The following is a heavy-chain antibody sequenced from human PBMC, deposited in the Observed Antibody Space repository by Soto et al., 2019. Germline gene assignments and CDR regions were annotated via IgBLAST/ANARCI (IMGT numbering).Heavy chain of an antibody. CDR2: INPSGGST. Sequence: GASVKVSCKASGYTFTSYYMHWVRQAPGQGLEWMGIINPSGGSTSYAQKFQGRVTMTRDSSTSTVYMELSSLRSEDTAVYYCARDLGTYYFDYWGQGTLVTVSS. CDR3: ARDLGTYYFDY. CDR1: GYTFTSYY. V-gene: IGHV1-46*01. J-gene: IGHJ4*02.